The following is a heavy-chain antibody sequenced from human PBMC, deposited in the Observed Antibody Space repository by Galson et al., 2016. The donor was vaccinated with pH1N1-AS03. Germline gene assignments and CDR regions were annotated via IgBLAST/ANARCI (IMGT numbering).Heavy chain of an antibody. J-gene: IGHJ4*02. V-gene: IGHV3-64*01. Sequence: SLRLSCAVGGFTFSSYAMLWVRQAPGKGLEYVSVISGNGFSTYYANSVKDRFTVSRDNSKNTLYLQMGSLRVEDMAVYYCARGPVSYANYWFPPPDYWGQGTLVTVSS. CDR2: ISGNGFST. D-gene: IGHD4/OR15-4a*01. CDR3: ARGPVSYANYWFPPPDY. CDR1: GFTFSSYA.